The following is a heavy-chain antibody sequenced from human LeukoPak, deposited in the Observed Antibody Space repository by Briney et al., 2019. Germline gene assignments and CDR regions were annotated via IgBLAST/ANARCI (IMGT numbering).Heavy chain of an antibody. CDR1: GGSIGTYY. J-gene: IGHJ4*02. CDR2: IHYTGST. D-gene: IGHD5-12*01. V-gene: IGHV4-59*08. Sequence: SETLSLTCTVSGGSIGTYYWSWIRQPPGKGLEWIGYIHYTGSTSYNPSLKSRVTISVDTSKNQFSLKLTSVTAADTAVYYRARRYGGYSNFDYWGQGTLVTVSS. CDR3: ARRYGGYSNFDY.